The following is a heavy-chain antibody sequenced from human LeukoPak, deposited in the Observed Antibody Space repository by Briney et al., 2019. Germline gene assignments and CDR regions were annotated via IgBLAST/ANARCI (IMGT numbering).Heavy chain of an antibody. J-gene: IGHJ5*02. CDR3: AKDRSLWSGSLAVGELDP. CDR1: GFTFSSYG. V-gene: IGHV3-30*18. Sequence: GRSLRLSCEASGFTFSSYGMRWVRQAPGKGLEWVAIISSDGNNKYYADSVKGRFTISRDNSKNTLSLQMNSLRVEDTAVYYCAKDRSLWSGSLAVGELDPWGQGTLVTVSS. D-gene: IGHD3-3*01. CDR2: ISSDGNNK.